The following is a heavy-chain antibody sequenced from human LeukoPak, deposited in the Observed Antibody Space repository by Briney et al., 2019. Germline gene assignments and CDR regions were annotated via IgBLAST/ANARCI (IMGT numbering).Heavy chain of an antibody. Sequence: SVKVSCKASGGTCSSYAISWVRQAPGQGLEWMGGIIPIFGTATYAQKFQGRVTITADESTSTAYMELSSLRSEDTAVYYCANSIWFGELSVAFDIWGQGTMVTVSS. D-gene: IGHD3-10*01. J-gene: IGHJ3*02. CDR2: IIPIFGTA. CDR1: GGTCSSYA. V-gene: IGHV1-69*13. CDR3: ANSIWFGELSVAFDI.